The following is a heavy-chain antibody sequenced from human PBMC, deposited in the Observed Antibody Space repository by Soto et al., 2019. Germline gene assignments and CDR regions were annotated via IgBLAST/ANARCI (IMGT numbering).Heavy chain of an antibody. CDR3: AVVGEQLVIDY. Sequence: SETLSLTCDVCGGSFSGYYWSCIRQPPGKGLEWIGEINHSGSTNYNPSLKSRVTISVDTSKNQFSLKLSSVTAADTAVYYCAVVGEQLVIDYWGQGTLVTVSS. V-gene: IGHV4-34*01. CDR2: INHSGST. D-gene: IGHD6-6*01. CDR1: GGSFSGYY. J-gene: IGHJ4*02.